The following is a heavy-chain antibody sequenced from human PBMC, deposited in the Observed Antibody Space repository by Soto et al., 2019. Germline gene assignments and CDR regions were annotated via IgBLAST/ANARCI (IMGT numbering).Heavy chain of an antibody. CDR2: ITYSGGSR. CDR1: GFTFSNYA. D-gene: IGHD3-22*01. J-gene: IGHJ4*02. Sequence: PGGSLRLSCAASGFTFSNYAMAWVRQAPGKGLEWVSTITYSGGSRDYADSVKGRFTISRDNSKNTLYLQMNSLRAEDTAVYYCAKKGYYDTSGYTIRYFDYWGQGTLVTVSS. V-gene: IGHV3-23*01. CDR3: AKKGYYDTSGYTIRYFDY.